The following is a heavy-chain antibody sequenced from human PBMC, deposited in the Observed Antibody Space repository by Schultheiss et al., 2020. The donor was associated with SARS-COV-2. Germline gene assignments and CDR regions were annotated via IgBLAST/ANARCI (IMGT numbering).Heavy chain of an antibody. CDR2: IYYSGST. J-gene: IGHJ3*02. CDR1: GGSISSYY. CDR3: ARGTRSSRRENAFDI. V-gene: IGHV4-59*12. D-gene: IGHD2-2*01. Sequence: SETLSLTCAVYGGSISSYYWSWIRQPPGKGLEWIGYIYYSGSTNYNPSLKSRVTISVDTSKNQFSLKLSSVTAADTAVYYCARGTRSSRRENAFDIWGQGTMVTVSS.